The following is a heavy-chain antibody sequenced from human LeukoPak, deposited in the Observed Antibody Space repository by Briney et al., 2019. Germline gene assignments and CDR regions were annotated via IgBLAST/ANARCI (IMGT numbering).Heavy chain of an antibody. Sequence: GGSLRLSCSASGFTFSNYALHWVRQAPGKGLEYVSVISSNGGTTYYADSVKGRFTISRDNSKSALYLQMSSLRPEDTAVYYCVKDNREEDWFDPWGQGTLVTVSS. D-gene: IGHD2/OR15-2a*01. CDR3: VKDNREEDWFDP. CDR2: ISSNGGTT. J-gene: IGHJ5*02. V-gene: IGHV3-64D*09. CDR1: GFTFSNYA.